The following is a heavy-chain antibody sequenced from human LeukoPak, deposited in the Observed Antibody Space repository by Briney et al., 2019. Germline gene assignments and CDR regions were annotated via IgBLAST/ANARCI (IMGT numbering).Heavy chain of an antibody. CDR2: ISAYNGNT. D-gene: IGHD3-22*01. CDR1: GYTFTSYG. J-gene: IGHJ4*02. V-gene: IGHV1-18*01. Sequence: ASVKVSCKASGYTFTSYGISWVRQAPGQGLEWMGWISAYNGNTNYAQKLQGRVTMTTDTSTSTAYMELRSLRSDDTAVYYCARASYYYGSSGYSVGDFDYWGQGTLVTVSS. CDR3: ARASYYYGSSGYSVGDFDY.